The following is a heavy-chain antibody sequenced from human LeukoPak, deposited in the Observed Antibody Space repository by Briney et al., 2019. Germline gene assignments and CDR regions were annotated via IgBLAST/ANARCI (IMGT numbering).Heavy chain of an antibody. J-gene: IGHJ5*02. CDR3: ARSVVKRDTRWFDP. Sequence: GGSLRLSCAASGFTFSSYSMNWVRQAPGKGLEWVSSISSSSSYIYYADSVKGRFTISRDNAKNSLYLQMNSLRAEDTAVYYCARSVVKRDTRWFDPWGQGTLVTVSS. CDR1: GFTFSSYS. D-gene: IGHD3-22*01. V-gene: IGHV3-21*01. CDR2: ISSSSSYI.